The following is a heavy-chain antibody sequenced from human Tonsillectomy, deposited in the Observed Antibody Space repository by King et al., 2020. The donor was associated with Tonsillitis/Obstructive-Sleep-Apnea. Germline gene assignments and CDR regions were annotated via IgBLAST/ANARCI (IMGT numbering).Heavy chain of an antibody. J-gene: IGHJ2*01. CDR1: GYSFTNYW. CDR2: IYPGDSDT. V-gene: IGHV5-51*01. CDR3: ARQGGKAGTMWYFDL. Sequence: QLVQSGAEVKKPGASLKISCKASGYSFTNYWVGWVRQMPGKGLEWMGIIYPGDSDTRYSPSFQGQVTISADKSISTAYLQWSSLKASDTAIYYCARQGGKAGTMWYFDLWGRGTLVTVSS. D-gene: IGHD1-7*01.